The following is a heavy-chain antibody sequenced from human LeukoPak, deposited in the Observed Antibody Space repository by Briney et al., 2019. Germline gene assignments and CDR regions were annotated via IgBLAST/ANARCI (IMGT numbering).Heavy chain of an antibody. V-gene: IGHV3-30-3*01. CDR3: ARDSYWLGGTIGAFDI. D-gene: IGHD3-10*01. CDR2: ISYDGSNK. Sequence: PGGSLRLSCAASGFTFSSYAMHCVRQAPGKGLEWVAVISYDGSNKYYADSVKGRFTISRDNSKNTLYLQMNSLRAEDTAVYYCARDSYWLGGTIGAFDIWGQGTMVTVSS. J-gene: IGHJ3*02. CDR1: GFTFSSYA.